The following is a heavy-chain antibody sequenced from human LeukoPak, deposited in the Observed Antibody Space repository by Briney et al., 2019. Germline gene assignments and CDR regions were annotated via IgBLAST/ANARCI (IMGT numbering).Heavy chain of an antibody. D-gene: IGHD3-3*01. V-gene: IGHV3-23*01. CDR1: GFTFSSYS. CDR3: AKLPIRFLDPPYSGFDY. Sequence: GGSLRLSCAASGFTFSSYSMNWVRQAPGKGLEWVSAISGTGGSTYYADSVKGRFTISRDNSKNTLYLQMNSLRAEDTAIYYCAKLPIRFLDPPYSGFDYWGQGTLVTVSS. CDR2: ISGTGGST. J-gene: IGHJ4*02.